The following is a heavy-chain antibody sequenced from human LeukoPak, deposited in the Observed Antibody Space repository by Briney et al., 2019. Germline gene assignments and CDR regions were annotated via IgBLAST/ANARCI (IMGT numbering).Heavy chain of an antibody. V-gene: IGHV3-48*03. CDR3: ARDHDHCSGGSCYEGAFDI. D-gene: IGHD2-15*01. Sequence: PGGSLRLSCAASGFTFSSYEMNWVRQAPGKGLEWGSYISSSGSTIYYADSVKGRFTISRDNAKNSLYLQMNSLRAEDTAVYYCARDHDHCSGGSCYEGAFDIWGQGTMVTVSS. CDR2: ISSSGSTI. CDR1: GFTFSSYE. J-gene: IGHJ3*02.